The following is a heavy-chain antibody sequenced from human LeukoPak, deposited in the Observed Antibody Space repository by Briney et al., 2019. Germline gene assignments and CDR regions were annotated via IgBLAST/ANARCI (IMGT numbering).Heavy chain of an antibody. D-gene: IGHD6-13*01. V-gene: IGHV3-48*03. CDR2: ISSSGSTI. CDR3: ATADSSSWYRGDY. J-gene: IGHJ4*02. Sequence: GGSLRLSCAASGFTFSSYEMNWVRQAPGKGLEWVSYISSSGSTIYYADSVKGRFTISRDNAKNSLYLQMNSLRAEDTAVYYCATADSSSWYRGDYWGQGTLVTVSS. CDR1: GFTFSSYE.